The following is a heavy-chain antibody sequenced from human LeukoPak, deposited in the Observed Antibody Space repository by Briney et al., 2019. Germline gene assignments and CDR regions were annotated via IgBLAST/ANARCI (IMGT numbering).Heavy chain of an antibody. D-gene: IGHD2-2*01. CDR3: ARDRQYSDCSSTSCYEWSAPDRDSLGGSGFDY. CDR1: GFTFSSYS. Sequence: PGGSLRLSCAASGFTFSSYSMNWVRQAPGKGLEWVSSISSSSSYIYYADSVKGRFTISRDNAKNSLYLQMNSLRAEDTAVYYCARDRQYSDCSSTSCYEWSAPDRDSLGGSGFDYWGQGTLVTVSS. CDR2: ISSSSSYI. J-gene: IGHJ4*02. V-gene: IGHV3-21*01.